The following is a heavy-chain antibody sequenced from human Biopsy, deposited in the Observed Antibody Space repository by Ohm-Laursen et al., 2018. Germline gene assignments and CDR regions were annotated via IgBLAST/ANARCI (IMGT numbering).Heavy chain of an antibody. J-gene: IGHJ5*01. Sequence: GSLRLSCAASGFTFHTYAMNWVRQAPGKGLEWVAHIDVSDYNTYYADSVRGRFTISGDNSKQMVHLEINSLTADDTAVYYCVKQWGGYNFDSWGQGTLVTVSS. CDR3: VKQWGGYNFDS. CDR2: IDVSDYNT. CDR1: GFTFHTYA. D-gene: IGHD1-14*01. V-gene: IGHV3-23*01.